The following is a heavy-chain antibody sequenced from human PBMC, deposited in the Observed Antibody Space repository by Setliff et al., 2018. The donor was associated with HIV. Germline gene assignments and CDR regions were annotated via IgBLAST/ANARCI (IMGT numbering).Heavy chain of an antibody. CDR2: SRNKANRYTT. D-gene: IGHD2-2*02. J-gene: IGHJ4*02. Sequence: GSLRLSCAASGFTFSDHSMDWVRQAPGKGLEWVGRSRNKANRYTTEYAASVKGRFTISRDDSKTSLYLQMNSLKTEDTAVYYCAREAYCSSTTCYKGGDRHFDYWGLGTLVTVSS. V-gene: IGHV3-72*01. CDR1: GFTFSDHS. CDR3: AREAYCSSTTCYKGGDRHFDY.